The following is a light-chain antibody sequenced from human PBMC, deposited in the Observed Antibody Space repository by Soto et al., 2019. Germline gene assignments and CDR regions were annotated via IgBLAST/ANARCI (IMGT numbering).Light chain of an antibody. J-gene: IGKJ5*01. CDR3: QQRDNWHPIT. V-gene: IGKV3-11*01. CDR1: QSVGRY. Sequence: EIVLTQSPATLSLSPGERATLSCRASQSVGRYLAWYQQKPGQAPRLLIYDAFNRATGIPARFSGSGSGTDFTLTISSLELEDFAVYYCQQRDNWHPITFGQGTRLEIK. CDR2: DAF.